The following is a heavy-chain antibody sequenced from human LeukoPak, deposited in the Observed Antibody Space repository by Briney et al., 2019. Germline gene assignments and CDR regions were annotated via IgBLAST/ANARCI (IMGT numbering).Heavy chain of an antibody. V-gene: IGHV3-7*01. Sequence: GGSLRLSCAASEFTFSSYWMSWVRQAPGKGLEWVANINQDGSETYFVDSVKGRFTISRDNAKNSLFLQMNSLRAEDTAVYYCARANSSSWHNFNYWGQGTLVTVSS. D-gene: IGHD6-13*01. CDR2: INQDGSET. CDR1: EFTFSSYW. CDR3: ARANSSSWHNFNY. J-gene: IGHJ4*02.